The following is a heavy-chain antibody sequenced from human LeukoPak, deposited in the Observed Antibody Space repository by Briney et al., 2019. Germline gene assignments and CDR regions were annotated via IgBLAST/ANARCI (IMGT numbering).Heavy chain of an antibody. J-gene: IGHJ4*02. CDR3: AKLPAGITGTSDY. V-gene: IGHV3-30*02. Sequence: PGGSLRLSCAASGFTFSSYGMHWVRQAPGKGLEWVAFIRYDGSNKYYADSVKGRFTISRDNSKNTLHLQMNSLRAEDTAVYYCAKLPAGITGTSDYWGQGTLVTVSS. CDR2: IRYDGSNK. D-gene: IGHD1-7*01. CDR1: GFTFSSYG.